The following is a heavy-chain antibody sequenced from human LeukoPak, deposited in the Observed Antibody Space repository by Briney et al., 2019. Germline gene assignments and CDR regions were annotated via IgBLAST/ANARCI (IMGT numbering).Heavy chain of an antibody. V-gene: IGHV3-7*01. CDR3: ARDRPSGNYYREYYFDS. J-gene: IGHJ4*02. D-gene: IGHD3-10*01. CDR2: INQDGSEK. Sequence: GGSLRLSCAASGFTFSSYWMSWVRQAPGKGLEWVANINQDGSEKYYVDSVKGRFTISRDNAKNSLYLQMNSLRAEDTAVYYCARDRPSGNYYREYYFDSWGQGTLVTVSS. CDR1: GFTFSSYW.